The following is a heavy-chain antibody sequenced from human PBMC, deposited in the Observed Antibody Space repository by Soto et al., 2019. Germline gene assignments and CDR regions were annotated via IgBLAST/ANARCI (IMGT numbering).Heavy chain of an antibody. J-gene: IGHJ6*03. V-gene: IGHV1-18*01. CDR2: ISGNSGDT. CDR1: GYSFTSHG. CDR3: ARMVRGSNIDSYHYIAV. D-gene: IGHD3-10*01. Sequence: QVQLVQSGAEVKKPGASVKVSCKASGYSFTSHGISWVRQAPGQGLEWMGWISGNSGDTNYAQKLQGRVTVTTDTSTSTAYIELRSLRSEDPAVYYCARMVRGSNIDSYHYIAVWGKGTTVTVSS.